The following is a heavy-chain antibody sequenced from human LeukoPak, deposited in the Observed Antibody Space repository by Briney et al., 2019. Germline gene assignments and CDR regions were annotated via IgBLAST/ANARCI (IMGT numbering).Heavy chain of an antibody. CDR1: GYTFTGYY. Sequence: ASVKVSCKASGYTFTGYYMYWVRQAPGQGLEWMGWINPNSGGTNYAQKFQGRVTMTRDTSISTAYMELSRLTSDDTAVYYCARGVAGPYYYYYMDVWGRGTTVTVSS. CDR3: ARGVAGPYYYYYMDV. J-gene: IGHJ6*03. CDR2: INPNSGGT. V-gene: IGHV1-2*02. D-gene: IGHD6-19*01.